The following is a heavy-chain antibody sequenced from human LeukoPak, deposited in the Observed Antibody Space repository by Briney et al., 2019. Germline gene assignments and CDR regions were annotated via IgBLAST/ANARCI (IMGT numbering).Heavy chain of an antibody. D-gene: IGHD6-13*01. CDR1: GFTFSSYW. J-gene: IGHJ5*02. CDR3: AGYSSSWGYNWFDP. Sequence: GGSLRLSCAASGFTFSSYWMSWVRQAPGKGLEWVANIKQDGSEKYYVDSVKGRFTISRDNATNSLYLQMNSLRAEDTAVYYCAGYSSSWGYNWFDPWGQGTLVTVSS. CDR2: IKQDGSEK. V-gene: IGHV3-7*01.